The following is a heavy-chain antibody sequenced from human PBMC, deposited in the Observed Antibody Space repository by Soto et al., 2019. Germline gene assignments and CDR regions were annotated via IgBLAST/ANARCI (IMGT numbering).Heavy chain of an antibody. Sequence: PSETLSLTCTVSGGSVSSSFFYWSWVRQPPGQRLEWIGYIYYTGTTNYNPSLASRVAMSVDTSKKQFTLNLRSLTAADTARYYCARITTSSGWSLFDSWGQGMLVTVS. D-gene: IGHD6-13*01. CDR3: ARITTSSGWSLFDS. CDR1: GGSVSSSFFY. J-gene: IGHJ4*02. V-gene: IGHV4-61*01. CDR2: IYYTGTT.